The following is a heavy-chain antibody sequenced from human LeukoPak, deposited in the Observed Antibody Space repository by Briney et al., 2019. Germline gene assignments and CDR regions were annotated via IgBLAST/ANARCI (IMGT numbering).Heavy chain of an antibody. D-gene: IGHD3/OR15-3a*01. V-gene: IGHV4-34*01. CDR3: AKTSGTGDY. J-gene: IGHJ4*02. CDR1: GGSFSGYY. CDR2: INHSGST. Sequence: SETLSLTCAVYGGSFSGYYWSWIRQPPGKGLEWIGEINHSGSTNYNPSLKSRVTISVDTSKNQFSLKLSSVTAEDTAVYYCAKTSGTGDYWGQGTLVTVSS.